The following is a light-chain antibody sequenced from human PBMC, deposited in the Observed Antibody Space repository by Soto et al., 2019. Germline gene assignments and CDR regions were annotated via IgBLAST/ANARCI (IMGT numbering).Light chain of an antibody. CDR1: KSGSRSY. J-gene: IGKJ1*01. CDR2: GAS. CDR3: QQHCSSPWT. Sequence: IVATNCPIVLSQSTGERAILSGRVTKSGSRSYLAWYQQKPGQAPRLLIYGASSRATGIPARFSGSGSGTDFTLTISSLEPEDFAVYYCQQHCSSPWTFGQGTKVDI. V-gene: IGKV3-20*01.